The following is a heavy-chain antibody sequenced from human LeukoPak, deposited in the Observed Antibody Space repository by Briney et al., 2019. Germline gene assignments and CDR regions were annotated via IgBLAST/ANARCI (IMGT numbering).Heavy chain of an antibody. CDR2: INHSGST. J-gene: IGHJ5*02. CDR1: GGSFSGYY. V-gene: IGHV4-34*01. CDR3: ARSYQLGSYVWFDP. D-gene: IGHD2-2*01. Sequence: SETLSLTCAVYGGSFSGYYWSWIRQPPGKGLEWIGEINHSGSTNYNPSLKSRVTISVDTSKNQFSLKLSSVTAADTAVYYCARSYQLGSYVWFDPWGQGTLVTVSS.